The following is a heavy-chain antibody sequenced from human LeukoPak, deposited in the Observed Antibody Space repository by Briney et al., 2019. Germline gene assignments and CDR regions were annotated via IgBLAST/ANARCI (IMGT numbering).Heavy chain of an antibody. D-gene: IGHD2-2*03. Sequence: SETLSLTCTVSGGSISSSSYYWGWIRQPPGKGLEWIGSIYYSGSTYYNPSLKSRVTISVNTSKNQFSLKLSSVTAADTAVYYCAREFGYCSSTSCPPDYWGQGTLVTVSS. V-gene: IGHV4-39*07. CDR2: IYYSGST. CDR1: GGSISSSSYY. J-gene: IGHJ4*02. CDR3: AREFGYCSSTSCPPDY.